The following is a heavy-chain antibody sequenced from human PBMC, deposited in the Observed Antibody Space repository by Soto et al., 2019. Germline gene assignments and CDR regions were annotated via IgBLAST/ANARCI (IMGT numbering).Heavy chain of an antibody. CDR3: ARVPQGCSAHSCYFDP. Sequence: QVHLQEARPGLVAPSWPLFPPCTLSGAAGSAPGWWSWVRLSAYKGLSWIAEVHICGHSNYNPSLRSRVSVSIDSSKNQFYLNLNSVTAADTAIYYCARVPQGCSAHSCYFDPWGQGTQVTISS. V-gene: IGHV4-4*02. CDR2: VHICGHS. J-gene: IGHJ5*01. CDR1: GAAGSAPGW. D-gene: IGHD2-15*01.